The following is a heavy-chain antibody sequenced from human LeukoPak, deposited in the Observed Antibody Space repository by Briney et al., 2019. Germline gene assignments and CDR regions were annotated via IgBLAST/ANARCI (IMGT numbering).Heavy chain of an antibody. Sequence: GASVKVSCKASGYTFTGYFMHWVRQAPGQGLEWMGWINPNSGGTNYAQKFQGRVTMTRDTSISTAYMELSRLRSDDTAVYYCARDYPKWPLDAFDIWGQGTMVTVSS. CDR3: ARDYPKWPLDAFDI. CDR1: GYTFTGYF. V-gene: IGHV1-2*02. CDR2: INPNSGGT. D-gene: IGHD5-12*01. J-gene: IGHJ3*02.